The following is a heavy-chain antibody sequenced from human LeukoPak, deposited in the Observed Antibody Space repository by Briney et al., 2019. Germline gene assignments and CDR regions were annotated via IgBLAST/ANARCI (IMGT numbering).Heavy chain of an antibody. CDR3: AKYGKEYQLLRGYDSYDMDV. D-gene: IGHD2-2*01. CDR2: ISSSSSTI. CDR1: GFTFSSYS. V-gene: IGHV3-48*02. J-gene: IGHJ6*02. Sequence: PGGSLRLSCAASGFTFSSYSMNWVRQAPGKGLEWVSYISSSSSTIYYADSVKGRFTISRDNAKNSLYLQMNSLRDEDTAVYYCAKYGKEYQLLRGYDSYDMDVWGQGTTVTVSS.